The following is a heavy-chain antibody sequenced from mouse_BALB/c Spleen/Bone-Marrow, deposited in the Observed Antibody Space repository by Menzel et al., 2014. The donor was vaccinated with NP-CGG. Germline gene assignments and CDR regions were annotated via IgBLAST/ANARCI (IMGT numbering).Heavy chain of an antibody. D-gene: IGHD1-2*01. Sequence: VQLQQSGAELVKPGASVKLSCTASGFNIKDTYMHWVKQRPEQGLEWIGRIDPANGNTKYDPKFQGKATITADTSSNTAYLQLSSLTSEDTAVYYCAKTAPENFDYWGQGTTLTVSS. CDR1: GFNIKDTY. V-gene: IGHV14-3*02. CDR3: AKTAPENFDY. CDR2: IDPANGNT. J-gene: IGHJ2*01.